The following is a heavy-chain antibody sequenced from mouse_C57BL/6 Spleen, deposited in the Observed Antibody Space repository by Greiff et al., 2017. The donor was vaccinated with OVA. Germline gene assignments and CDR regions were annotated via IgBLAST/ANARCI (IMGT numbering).Heavy chain of an antibody. CDR2: IDPSDSYT. J-gene: IGHJ2*01. CDR1: GYTFTSYW. V-gene: IGHV1-50*01. CDR3: ARGGFTTVEDY. D-gene: IGHD1-1*01. Sequence: VQLQQPGAELVKPGASVKLSCKASGYTFTSYWMQWVKQRPGQGLEWIGEIDPSDSYTNYNQKFKGKATLTVDTSSSTAYMQLSSLTSEDSAVYYCARGGFTTVEDYWGQGTTLTVSS.